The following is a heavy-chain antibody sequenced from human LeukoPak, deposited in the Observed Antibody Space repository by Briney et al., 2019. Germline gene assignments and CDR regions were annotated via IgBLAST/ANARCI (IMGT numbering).Heavy chain of an antibody. J-gene: IGHJ5*02. CDR2: IYPGDSDT. D-gene: IGHD2-15*01. CDR1: GYSFTSYW. CDR3: ARWVVAATGSYNWFDP. V-gene: IGHV5-51*03. Sequence: GESLKISCKGSGYSFTSYWIGWVRQMPGKGLEWMGIIYPGDSDTRYSPSFQGQVTISADKSISTAYLQWSSLKASDTAMYHCARWVVAATGSYNWFDPWGQGTLVTVSS.